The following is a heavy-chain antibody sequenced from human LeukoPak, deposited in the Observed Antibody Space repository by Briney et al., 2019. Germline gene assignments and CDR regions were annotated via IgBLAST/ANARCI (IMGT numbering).Heavy chain of an antibody. CDR1: GGSFSGYY. J-gene: IGHJ4*02. CDR3: ARRVRKGSSWHFDY. Sequence: PSETLSLTCAVYGGSFSGYYWSWIRQPPGKGLEWIGEINHSGSTNYNPSLKSRVTISVDTSKNQFSLKLSSVTAADTAVYYCARRVRKGSSWHFDYWGQGTLVTVSA. CDR2: INHSGST. D-gene: IGHD6-13*01. V-gene: IGHV4-34*01.